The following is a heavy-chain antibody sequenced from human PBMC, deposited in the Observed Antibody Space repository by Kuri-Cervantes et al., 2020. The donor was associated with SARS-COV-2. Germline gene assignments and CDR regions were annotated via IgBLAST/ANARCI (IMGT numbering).Heavy chain of an antibody. CDR1: GFTFSDYY. J-gene: IGHJ4*02. V-gene: IGHV3-11*04. Sequence: GESLKISCAASGFTFSDYYMTWVRQAPGKGLEWVSYTSGSGKTIYYADSVKGRFTISRDNAKNSLYLQMNSLRAEDTAVYYCARARGGFLEWLLFWGQGALVTVSS. D-gene: IGHD3-3*01. CDR2: TSGSGKTI. CDR3: ARARGGFLEWLLF.